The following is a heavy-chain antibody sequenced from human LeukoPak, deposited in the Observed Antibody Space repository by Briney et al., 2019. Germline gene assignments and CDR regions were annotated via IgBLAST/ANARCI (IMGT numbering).Heavy chain of an antibody. D-gene: IGHD2-2*01. CDR3: THLIVVVPAATAIDY. V-gene: IGHV3-15*01. J-gene: IGHJ4*02. CDR2: IKSKTDGGTT. Sequence: GGSLRLSCAASGFTFSNAWMSWVRQAPGKGLEWVGRIKSKTDGGTTDYAAPVKGRFTISRDDSKNTLYLQMNSLKTEGTAVYYCTHLIVVVPAATAIDYWGQGTLVTVSS. CDR1: GFTFSNAW.